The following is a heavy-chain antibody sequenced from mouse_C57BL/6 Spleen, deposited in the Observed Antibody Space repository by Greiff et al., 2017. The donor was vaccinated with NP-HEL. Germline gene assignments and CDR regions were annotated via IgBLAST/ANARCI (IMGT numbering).Heavy chain of an antibody. CDR1: GFTFSDYG. D-gene: IGHD2-3*01. CDR2: ISSGSSTI. Sequence: EVKVVESGGGLVKPGGSLKLSCAASGFTFSDYGMHWVRQAPEKGLEWVAYISSGSSTIYYADTVKGRFTISRDNAKNTLFLQMTSLRSEDTAMYYGARPDDGYPAWFAYWGQGTLVTVSA. J-gene: IGHJ3*01. V-gene: IGHV5-17*01. CDR3: ARPDDGYPAWFAY.